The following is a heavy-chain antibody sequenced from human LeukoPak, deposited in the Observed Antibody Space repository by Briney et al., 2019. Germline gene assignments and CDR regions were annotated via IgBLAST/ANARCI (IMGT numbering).Heavy chain of an antibody. CDR1: GGSISSYY. J-gene: IGHJ4*02. V-gene: IGHV4-59*01. CDR3: ARGDSSSWYKVDYFDD. Sequence: SETLSLTCTVSGGSISSYYWSWIRQPPGKGLEWIGYIYYSGSTNYNPSLKSRVTISVDTSKNQFSLKLSSVTAADTAVYYCARGDSSSWYKVDYFDDWGQGTLVTVSS. D-gene: IGHD6-13*01. CDR2: IYYSGST.